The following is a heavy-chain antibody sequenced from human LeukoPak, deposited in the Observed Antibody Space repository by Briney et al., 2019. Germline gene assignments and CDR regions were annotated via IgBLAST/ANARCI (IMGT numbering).Heavy chain of an antibody. Sequence: ETLSLTCTVSGGSISSYYWSWIRQPAGKGLEWIGHIYDSGSTNYNPSLKGRVTMSVATSKTQFSLHLSSVTAADTAVYYCARSAFLVTAPGLYYFDYWGQGTLVAVSS. CDR1: GGSISSYY. D-gene: IGHD6-13*01. J-gene: IGHJ4*02. V-gene: IGHV4-4*07. CDR3: ARSAFLVTAPGLYYFDY. CDR2: IYDSGST.